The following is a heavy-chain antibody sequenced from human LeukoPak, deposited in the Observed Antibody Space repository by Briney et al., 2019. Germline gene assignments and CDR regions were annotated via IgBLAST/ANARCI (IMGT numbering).Heavy chain of an antibody. D-gene: IGHD2-15*01. V-gene: IGHV1-2*02. CDR1: GYTFTGYY. CDR2: INPNSGGT. CDR3: ARDGYCSGGSCYYFDY. Sequence: ASVKVSCKASGYTFTGYYMHWVRQAPGQGLEWMGLINPNSGGTNYAQKFQGRVTMTRDTSISTAYMELRRLRSDDTAVYYCARDGYCSGGSCYYFDYWGQGTLVTVSS. J-gene: IGHJ4*02.